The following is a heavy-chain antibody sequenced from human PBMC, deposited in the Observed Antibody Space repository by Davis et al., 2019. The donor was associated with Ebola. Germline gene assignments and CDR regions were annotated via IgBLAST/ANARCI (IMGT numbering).Heavy chain of an antibody. Sequence: AASVKVSCKASGYTFPSYYMHWVRQAPGQGLEWMGWINPNSGGTNYAQKFQGWVTMTRDTSISTAYMELSRLRSDDTAVYYCARGGGSSKRTMGYWGQGTLVTVSS. CDR3: ARGGGSSKRTMGY. V-gene: IGHV1-2*04. J-gene: IGHJ4*02. CDR1: GYTFPSYY. CDR2: INPNSGGT. D-gene: IGHD1-26*01.